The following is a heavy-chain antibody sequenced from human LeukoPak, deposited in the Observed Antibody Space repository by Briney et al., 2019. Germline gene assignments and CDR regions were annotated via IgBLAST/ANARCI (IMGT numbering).Heavy chain of an antibody. J-gene: IGHJ3*02. CDR1: GFTFSGYW. CDR2: INGDGGTT. Sequence: GGSLRLSCAASGFTFSGYWMHWVREVPGKGLLWLSRINGDGGTTNYADSVKGPSTISRNNAKNTVYLQINSLRAENTAVYYCARYLMTPGDGTNAFDIWGQGTMVTVSS. CDR3: ARYLMTPGDGTNAFDI. V-gene: IGHV3-74*01. D-gene: IGHD2-21*01.